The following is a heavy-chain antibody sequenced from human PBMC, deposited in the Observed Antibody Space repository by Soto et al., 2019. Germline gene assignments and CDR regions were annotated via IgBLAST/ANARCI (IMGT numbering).Heavy chain of an antibody. CDR3: AHRVAFSTVTTKPYYFDY. J-gene: IGHJ4*02. Sequence: QITLKESGPTLVKPTQPLTLTCTFSGFSLSTSGVGVGWIRQPPGKALEWLALIYWDDDKRYSPSLKSRLTITKDTSKNQVVLTMTNMDPVDTATYYCAHRVAFSTVTTKPYYFDYWGQGTLVTVSS. D-gene: IGHD4-17*01. CDR2: IYWDDDK. CDR1: GFSLSTSGVG. V-gene: IGHV2-5*02.